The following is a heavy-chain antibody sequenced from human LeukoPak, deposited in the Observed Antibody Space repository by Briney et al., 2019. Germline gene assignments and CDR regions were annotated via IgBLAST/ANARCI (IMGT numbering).Heavy chain of an antibody. D-gene: IGHD6-19*01. CDR1: GFTFSCHW. CDR3: ARGGWYYFDY. CDR2: IKQDGSDI. V-gene: IGHV3-7*04. J-gene: IGHJ4*02. Sequence: GGSLRLSCAASGFTFSCHWMSWVRQAPGKWLEWVACIKQDGSDIYYVDSVKGRFTISRDNAKNSLYLQMNSLRAEDTAVYYCARGGWYYFDYWGQGTLVTVPS.